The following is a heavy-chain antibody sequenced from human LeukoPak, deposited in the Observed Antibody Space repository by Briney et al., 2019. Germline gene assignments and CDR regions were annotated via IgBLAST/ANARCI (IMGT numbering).Heavy chain of an antibody. Sequence: SETLSLTCTVSGGSISSYYWSWIRQPPGKGLEWIGYIYYSGSTNYNPSFKSRVTISVDTSKNQFSLKLSSVTAADTAVYYCARSGYSYGYPLLFDYWGQGTLVTLSS. CDR3: ARSGYSYGYPLLFDY. D-gene: IGHD5-18*01. J-gene: IGHJ4*02. CDR2: IYYSGST. CDR1: GGSISSYY. V-gene: IGHV4-59*01.